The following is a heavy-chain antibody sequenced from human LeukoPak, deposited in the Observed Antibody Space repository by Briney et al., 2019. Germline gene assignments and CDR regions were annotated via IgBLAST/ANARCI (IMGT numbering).Heavy chain of an antibody. J-gene: IGHJ4*02. D-gene: IGHD6-13*01. CDR2: IIPIFGTA. CDR1: GGTYSSFA. V-gene: IGHV1-69*13. CDR3: AREHSTSCLDF. Sequence: ASVKVSCKASGGTYSSFAISWVRQAPGQGLEWMGGIIPIFGTANYAQKFQGRVTITADESTSTLYMELRRLRSDETAVYYCAREHSTSCLDFWGQGNLVTVSS.